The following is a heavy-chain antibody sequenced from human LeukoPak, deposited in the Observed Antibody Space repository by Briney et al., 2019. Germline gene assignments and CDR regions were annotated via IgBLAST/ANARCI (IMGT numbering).Heavy chain of an antibody. CDR1: GGSISSYY. CDR2: IYYSGST. Sequence: SETLSLTCTVSGGSISSYYWSWIRQPPGKGLEWIGYIYYSGSTNYNPSLKSRVTISVDTSKNQFSLKLSSVTAADTAVYYCARDRSSGWSDYWSQGTLVTVSS. CDR3: ARDRSSGWSDY. D-gene: IGHD6-19*01. J-gene: IGHJ4*02. V-gene: IGHV4-59*01.